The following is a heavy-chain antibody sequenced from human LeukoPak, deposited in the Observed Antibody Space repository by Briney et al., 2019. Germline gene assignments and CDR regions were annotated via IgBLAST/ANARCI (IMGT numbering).Heavy chain of an antibody. CDR2: INHSGST. Sequence: SETLSLTCAVYGGSFSGYYWSWIRQPPGKGLEWIGEINHSGSTNYNPSLKSRVTISVDTSKNQFSLKLSSVTAADTAVYYCAREGKRGDPSTVRGVYYFDYWGQGTLVTVSS. D-gene: IGHD3-10*01. CDR3: AREGKRGDPSTVRGVYYFDY. V-gene: IGHV4-34*01. J-gene: IGHJ4*02. CDR1: GGSFSGYY.